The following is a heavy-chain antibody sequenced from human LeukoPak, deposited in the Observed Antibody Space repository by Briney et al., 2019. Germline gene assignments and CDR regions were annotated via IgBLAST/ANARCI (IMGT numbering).Heavy chain of an antibody. V-gene: IGHV3-23*01. J-gene: IGHJ3*01. CDR2: ISSSGNNA. CDR1: GFXFRGAA. CDR3: AKDIQLST. D-gene: IGHD5-24*01. Sequence: GGSLRLSCAVSGFXFRGAAITWVREAPGKGLEWVSLISSSGNNAYYADSVKGRFTISRDNSKNTLSLQMNSLRVEDTAIYYCAKDIQLSTWGLGTRVTVSS.